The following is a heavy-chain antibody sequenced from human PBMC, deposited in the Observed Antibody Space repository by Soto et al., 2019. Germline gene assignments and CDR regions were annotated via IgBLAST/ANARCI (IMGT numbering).Heavy chain of an antibody. J-gene: IGHJ6*03. CDR3: AKDILDCSSTSCHNYYYYYMDV. CDR2: ISWNSGSI. CDR1: GFTFDDYA. D-gene: IGHD2-2*02. Sequence: EVQLVESGGGLVQPGRSLRLSCAASGFTFDDYAMHWVRQAPGKGLEWVSGISWNSGSIGYADFVKGRFTISRDNAKNSLYLQMNSLRAEDTALYYCAKDILDCSSTSCHNYYYYYMDVWGKGTTVTVSS. V-gene: IGHV3-9*01.